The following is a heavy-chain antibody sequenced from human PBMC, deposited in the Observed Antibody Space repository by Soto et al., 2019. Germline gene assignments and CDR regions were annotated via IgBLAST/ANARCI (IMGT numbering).Heavy chain of an antibody. CDR1: GYSFTSYW. CDR3: ASGAYSSSSYYYRMNV. D-gene: IGHD6-6*01. CDR2: IYPGDSDT. J-gene: IGHJ6*02. Sequence: GESLKISCKGSGYSFTSYWIGWVRQMPGKGLEWMGIIYPGDSDTRYSPSFQGQVTISADKSISTAYLQWSSLKASGTAMYYCASGAYSSSSYYYRMNVWGQGTTVTVSS. V-gene: IGHV5-51*01.